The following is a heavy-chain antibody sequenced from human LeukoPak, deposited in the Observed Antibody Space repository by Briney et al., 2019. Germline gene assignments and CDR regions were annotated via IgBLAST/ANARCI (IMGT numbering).Heavy chain of an antibody. J-gene: IGHJ3*02. CDR3: ARGPLRAASLVRAFDI. V-gene: IGHV3-30*02. Sequence: GGSLRLSCAASGFTFSSYGMHWVRQAPGKGLEWVAFIRYDGSNKYYADSVKGRFTISRDNSKNTLYLQMNSLRAEDTAVYYCARGPLRAASLVRAFDIWGQGTMVTVSS. CDR1: GFTFSSYG. CDR2: IRYDGSNK. D-gene: IGHD6-13*01.